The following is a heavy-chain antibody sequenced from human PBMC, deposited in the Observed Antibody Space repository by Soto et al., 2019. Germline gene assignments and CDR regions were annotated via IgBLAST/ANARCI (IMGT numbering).Heavy chain of an antibody. CDR3: AKDRGDNGYSYGLGVNWFDP. CDR2: ISGSGGST. CDR1: GFTFSSYA. D-gene: IGHD5-18*01. Sequence: EVQLLESGGGLVQPGGSLRLSCAASGFTFSSYAMSWVRQAPGKGLEWVSAISGSGGSTYYADSVKGRFTISRDNSKNTLCLQMSSLRAEDTAVYYCAKDRGDNGYSYGLGVNWFDPWGQGTLVTVSS. V-gene: IGHV3-23*01. J-gene: IGHJ5*02.